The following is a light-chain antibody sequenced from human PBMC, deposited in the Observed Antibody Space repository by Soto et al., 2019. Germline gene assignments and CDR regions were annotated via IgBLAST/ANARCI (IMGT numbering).Light chain of an antibody. V-gene: IGLV2-8*01. CDR3: SSYAGSNNLL. CDR2: DVT. J-gene: IGLJ2*01. Sequence: QSVLTQPPSASGSPGQSVTISCTGTSSDVGSYNYVSWYRQHPGKAPKLMIYDVTKRPSGVPDRFSGSRSGNTASLTVSGLQAEDEADYYCSSYAGSNNLLFGGGTKLTVL. CDR1: SSDVGSYNY.